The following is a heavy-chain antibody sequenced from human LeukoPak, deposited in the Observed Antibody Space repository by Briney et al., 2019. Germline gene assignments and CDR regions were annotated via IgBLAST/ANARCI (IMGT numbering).Heavy chain of an antibody. V-gene: IGHV4-34*01. CDR1: GGSFSGYY. D-gene: IGHD3-10*01. CDR2: INHSGST. Sequence: SETLSLTCAVYGGSFSGYYWSWIRQPPGKGLEWIGEINHSGSTNYNPSLKSRVTISVDTSKNQFSLKLNSVTAADTAVYYRARVHITMVRGVIITYYFDYWGQGTLVTVSS. J-gene: IGHJ4*02. CDR3: ARVHITMVRGVIITYYFDY.